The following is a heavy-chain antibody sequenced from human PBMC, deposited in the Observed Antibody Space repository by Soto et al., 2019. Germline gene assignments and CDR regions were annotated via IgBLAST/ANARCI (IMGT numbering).Heavy chain of an antibody. D-gene: IGHD1-7*01. V-gene: IGHV3-74*01. CDR3: ARPETGNYGTFDY. J-gene: IGHJ4*02. CDR2: ISSDGGRT. Sequence: EVQLVESGGGLVQPGGSLRLSCAASGFTFSSYWMHWVRQAPGKGLVWVSRISSDGGRTSYADFVKGRFTISRDNAKNTLYLQVNSLRAEDTAVYYCARPETGNYGTFDYWGQGTLVTVSS. CDR1: GFTFSSYW.